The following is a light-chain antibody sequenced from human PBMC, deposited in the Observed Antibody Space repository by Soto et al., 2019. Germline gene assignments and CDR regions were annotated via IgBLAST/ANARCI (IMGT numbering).Light chain of an antibody. Sequence: DIQMTQSPSSLSASVGDRVTITCRASQSISSYLNWYQQNTGQAPKLQIYAASSLQSGVPSRFSGSGSGTDFTLPISSLQPEDFATYYCHQSYSTPLFTFGPETKVDIK. CDR3: HQSYSTPLFT. CDR1: QSISSY. V-gene: IGKV1-39*01. CDR2: AAS. J-gene: IGKJ3*01.